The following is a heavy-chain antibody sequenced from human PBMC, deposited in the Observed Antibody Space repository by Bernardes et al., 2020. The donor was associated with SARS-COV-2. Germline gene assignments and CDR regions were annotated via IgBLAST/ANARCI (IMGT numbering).Heavy chain of an antibody. V-gene: IGHV1-8*01. CDR3: ARGTGIVLMVYAPYSLDV. Sequence: SVKVSCKASGYTFTSYDINWVRQATGQGLEWMGWMNPNSGNTGYAQKFQGRVTMTRNTSISTAYMELSSLRSEDTAVYYCARGTGIVLMVYAPYSLDVWGQGTTVTVSS. J-gene: IGHJ6*02. CDR1: GYTFTSYD. CDR2: MNPNSGNT. D-gene: IGHD2-8*01.